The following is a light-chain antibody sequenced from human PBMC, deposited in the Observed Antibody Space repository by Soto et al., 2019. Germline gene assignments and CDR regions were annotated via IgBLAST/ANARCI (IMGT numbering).Light chain of an antibody. CDR1: SSDVGSHNF. Sequence: QSALTQPASVSGSPGQSITISCTGTSSDVGSHNFVSWYQQRPGKAPKLMMFEVTKRPSGVSSRFSASKSGNTASLTISGVQAEDEADYYCCSSAGTTTWVFGGGTKLTVL. J-gene: IGLJ2*01. CDR3: CSSAGTTTWV. CDR2: EVT. V-gene: IGLV2-23*02.